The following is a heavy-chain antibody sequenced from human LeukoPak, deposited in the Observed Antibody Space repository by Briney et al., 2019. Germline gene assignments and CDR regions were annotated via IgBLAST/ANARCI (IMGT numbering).Heavy chain of an antibody. CDR2: ISDDGSNK. V-gene: IGHV3-30*04. CDR1: GFTFSSYA. J-gene: IGHJ5*02. D-gene: IGHD2-2*02. CDR3: ARDLRDIVVVPAAIAGGFDP. Sequence: GRSLRLSCAASGFTFSSYAMHWVRQAPGKGLEWVAVISDDGSNKYYADSVKGRFTISRDNSKNTLYLQMNSLRAEDTAVYYCARDLRDIVVVPAAIAGGFDPWGQGTLVTVSS.